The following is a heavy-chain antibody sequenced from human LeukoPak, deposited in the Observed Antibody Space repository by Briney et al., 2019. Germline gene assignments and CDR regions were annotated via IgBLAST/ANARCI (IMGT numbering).Heavy chain of an antibody. CDR1: GGSISSYY. D-gene: IGHD3-10*01. J-gene: IGHJ4*02. CDR2: NYYSGST. Sequence: SETLSLTCTVSGGSISSYYWSWIRQPPGKGLEWIGYNYYSGSTNYNPSLKSRVTISVDTSKNQFSLKLSSVTAADTAVYYCARGGGYGSGSYLFDYWGQGTLVTVSS. V-gene: IGHV4-59*01. CDR3: ARGGGYGSGSYLFDY.